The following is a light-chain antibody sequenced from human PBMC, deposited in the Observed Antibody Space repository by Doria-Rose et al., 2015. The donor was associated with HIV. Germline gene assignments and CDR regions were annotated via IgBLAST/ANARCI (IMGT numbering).Light chain of an antibody. V-gene: IGKV3-20*01. CDR1: QSASANY. Sequence: TQSPGTLSLSPGERATLSCRASQSASANYLAWYQQRPGQSPRLLIYGASSRATDIPDRFSGSGSGTDFTLTISRLEPEDFAVYYCHQYASSRTFGQGTKVEIK. CDR3: HQYASSRT. J-gene: IGKJ1*01. CDR2: GAS.